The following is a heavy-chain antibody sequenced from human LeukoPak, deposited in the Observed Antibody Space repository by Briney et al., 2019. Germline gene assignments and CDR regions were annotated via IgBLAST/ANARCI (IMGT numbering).Heavy chain of an antibody. J-gene: IGHJ6*02. D-gene: IGHD6-13*01. V-gene: IGHV4-4*07. CDR3: ARDYSSSWFRPYYYYGMDV. CDR2: IYTSGST. Sequence: SETLSLTCTVSGGSISSYYWSWIRQPAGKGLGWIGRIYTSGSTNYNPSLKSRVTMSVDTSKNQFSLKLSSVTAADTAVYYCARDYSSSWFRPYYYYGMDVWGQGTTVTVSS. CDR1: GGSISSYY.